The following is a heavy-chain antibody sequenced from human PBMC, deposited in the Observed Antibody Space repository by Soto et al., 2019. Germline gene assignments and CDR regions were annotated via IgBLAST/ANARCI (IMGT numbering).Heavy chain of an antibody. J-gene: IGHJ4*02. CDR2: TRPNNGNT. CDR3: VRDLDGSGSYYTDY. V-gene: IGHV1-18*01. CDR1: GYTFSIYG. D-gene: IGHD3-10*01. Sequence: QIQLVQSGAEVKKPGASVKVSCKASGYTFSIYGINWVRQAPGQGLEWMGWTRPNNGNTKYAQNLQGRVTMTTDTSTSTAYMELRSLRPDDTAVYYCVRDLDGSGSYYTDYWGQGTLVTVS.